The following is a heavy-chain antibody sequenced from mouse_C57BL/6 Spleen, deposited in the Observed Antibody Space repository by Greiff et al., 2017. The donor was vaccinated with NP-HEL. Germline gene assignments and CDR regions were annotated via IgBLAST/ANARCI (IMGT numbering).Heavy chain of an antibody. CDR2: INPNNGGT. CDR1: GYTFTDYN. J-gene: IGHJ2*01. Sequence: EVQLQQSGPELVKPGASVKIPCKASGYTFTDYNMDWVKQSHGKSLEWIGDINPNNGGTIYNQKFKGKATLTVDKSSSTAYMELRILTSEDTAVYYCSRSLLSFDYWGQGTTLTVSS. CDR3: SRSLLSFDY. V-gene: IGHV1-18*01. D-gene: IGHD2-10*01.